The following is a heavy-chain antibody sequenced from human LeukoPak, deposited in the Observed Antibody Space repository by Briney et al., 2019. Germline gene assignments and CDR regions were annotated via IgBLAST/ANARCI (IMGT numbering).Heavy chain of an antibody. V-gene: IGHV1-24*01. Sequence: ASVKVSCKASGYSFTGYYMHWVRQAPGKGLEWMGGFDPENVKTMYAQKFQGRVTMTEDPSTDTAYLELSSLRSEDTAVYYCATSDSSGYLDFWGQGTLVTVSS. D-gene: IGHD3-22*01. CDR3: ATSDSSGYLDF. CDR2: FDPENVKT. CDR1: GYSFTGYY. J-gene: IGHJ4*02.